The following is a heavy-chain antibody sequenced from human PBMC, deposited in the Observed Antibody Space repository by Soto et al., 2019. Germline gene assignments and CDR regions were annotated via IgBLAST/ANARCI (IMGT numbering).Heavy chain of an antibody. CDR3: ARSLVNGTYEAFDI. J-gene: IGHJ3*02. D-gene: IGHD6-13*01. V-gene: IGHV4-34*10. CDR2: INHSGST. Sequence: SETLCLPCAVYGGSFSGYYWSWIRQHPGKGLEWIGEINHSGSTNYSPSLQGQVTISADKSSSAAYLQWSSLQASDTATYYCARSLVNGTYEAFDIWGQGTMVTVSS. CDR1: GGSFSGYY.